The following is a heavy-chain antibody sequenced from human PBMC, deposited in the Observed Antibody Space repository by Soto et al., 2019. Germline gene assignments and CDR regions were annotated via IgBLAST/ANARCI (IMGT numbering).Heavy chain of an antibody. CDR1: GASISSRTDY. J-gene: IGHJ4*02. CDR3: ARSSVGFGDLKS. CDR2: FYDSETT. V-gene: IGHV4-31*03. Sequence: QVQLQESGPGLVKPSQTLSLTCTVSGASISSRTDYWTWVRQHPGEGLEWIGYFYDSETTQYNPSLRSRISISVDTSKNHFSLNMRSVTAADTAVYFCARSSVGFGDLKSWGQGTLVVVSS. D-gene: IGHD3-10*01.